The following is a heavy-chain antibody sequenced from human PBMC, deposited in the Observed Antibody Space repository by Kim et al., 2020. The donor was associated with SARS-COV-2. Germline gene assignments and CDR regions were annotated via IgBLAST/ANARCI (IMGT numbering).Heavy chain of an antibody. CDR1: SGSISSGNYY. V-gene: IGHV4-61*02. D-gene: IGHD6-13*01. J-gene: IGHJ6*02. CDR2: SYINGNT. Sequence: SETLSLTCTVSSGSISSGNYYWNWIRQPAGKGLEWIGRSYINGNTNQNPSLQGRVTMSLDTSKNHFSLRLTSVTAADTAVYYCARGRYSSTWDAYFYYGLDVGGQGTTVTVSS. CDR3: ARGRYSSTWDAYFYYGLDV.